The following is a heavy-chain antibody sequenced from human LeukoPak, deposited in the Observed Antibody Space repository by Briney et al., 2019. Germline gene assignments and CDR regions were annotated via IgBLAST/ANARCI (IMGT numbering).Heavy chain of an antibody. Sequence: GGSLRLSCAASGFTVSSNYMSWVRRAPGKGLEWVGRIKSKTDGGTTDYAAPVKGRFTISRDDSKSIAYLQMNSLKTEDTAVYYCTRGKGDQGWYWGQGTLVTVSS. J-gene: IGHJ4*02. CDR2: IKSKTDGGTT. V-gene: IGHV3-15*01. D-gene: IGHD2-15*01. CDR1: GFTVSSNY. CDR3: TRGKGDQGWY.